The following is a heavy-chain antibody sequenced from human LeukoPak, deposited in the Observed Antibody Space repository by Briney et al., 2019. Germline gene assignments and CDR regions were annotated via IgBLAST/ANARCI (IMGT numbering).Heavy chain of an antibody. CDR3: ARDPYDFWSGYPLGAGFDP. V-gene: IGHV4-4*07. D-gene: IGHD3-3*01. Sequence: SETLSLTCTVSGGSISSYYWSWIQQPAGKGLEWIGRIYTSGSTNYNPSLKSRVTMSVDTSKNQFSLKLSSVTAADTAVYYCARDPYDFWSGYPLGAGFDPWGQGTLVTVSS. J-gene: IGHJ5*02. CDR1: GGSISSYY. CDR2: IYTSGST.